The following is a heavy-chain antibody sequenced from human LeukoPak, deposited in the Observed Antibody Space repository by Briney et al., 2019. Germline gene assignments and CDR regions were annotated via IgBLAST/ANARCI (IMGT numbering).Heavy chain of an antibody. CDR1: GNTFPSHF. Sequence: ASVKVSCKASGNTFPSHFMNWVRQAPGQGLEWVGWISGHDGNTKYAQKYQGRVTMTTDTSTSTAYMELRSLRSDDTAVYYCARESPTAYYYDSSGYYYFDYWGQGTLVTVSS. V-gene: IGHV1-18*04. J-gene: IGHJ4*02. D-gene: IGHD3-22*01. CDR3: ARESPTAYYYDSSGYYYFDY. CDR2: ISGHDGNT.